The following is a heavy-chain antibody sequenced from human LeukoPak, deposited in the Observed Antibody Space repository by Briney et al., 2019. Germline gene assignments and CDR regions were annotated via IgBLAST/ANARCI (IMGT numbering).Heavy chain of an antibody. J-gene: IGHJ5*02. V-gene: IGHV4-59*01. CDR3: ARVNIAAAGWFDP. CDR2: IYYSGST. CDR1: GGSMSSYY. D-gene: IGHD6-13*01. Sequence: SETLSLTCTVSGGSMSSYYWSWIRQPPGKGLEWIGYIYYSGSTNYNPSLKSRVTISVDTSKNQFSLKLSSVTAADTAVYYCARVNIAAAGWFDPWGQGTLVTVSS.